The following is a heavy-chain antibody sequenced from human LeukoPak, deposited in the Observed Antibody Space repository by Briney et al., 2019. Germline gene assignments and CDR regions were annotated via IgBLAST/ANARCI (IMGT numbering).Heavy chain of an antibody. CDR2: FDPEDGET. CDR1: GYTLTELS. J-gene: IGHJ4*02. V-gene: IGHV1-24*01. D-gene: IGHD3-10*01. Sequence: ASVKVSCKVSGYTLTELSMHWVRQAPGKGLEGMGGFDPEDGETIYAQKFQGRVTMTEDTSTDTAYMELSSLRSEDTAVYYCATEFDGSGSYLSFDYWGQGTLVTVSS. CDR3: ATEFDGSGSYLSFDY.